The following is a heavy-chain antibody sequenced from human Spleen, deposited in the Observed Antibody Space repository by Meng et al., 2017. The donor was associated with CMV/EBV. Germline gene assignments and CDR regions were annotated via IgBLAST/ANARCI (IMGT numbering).Heavy chain of an antibody. J-gene: IGHJ6*02. V-gene: IGHV3-23*03. D-gene: IGHD3-10*01. CDR2: IYSGGSST. CDR3: AKVWVRGVQFYYYYGMDV. Sequence: GGSLRLSCAASGFTFSRYALRWVRQAPGKGLEWVSVIYSGGSSTYYADSVKGRFTISRDNSKNTLYLQMNSLRAEDTAVYYCAKVWVRGVQFYYYYGMDVWGQGTTVTVSS. CDR1: GFTFSRYA.